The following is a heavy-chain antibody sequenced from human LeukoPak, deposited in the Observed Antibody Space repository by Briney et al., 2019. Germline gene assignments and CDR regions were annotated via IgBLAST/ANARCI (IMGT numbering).Heavy chain of an antibody. CDR3: ASAERGFLGPNTYYFDY. D-gene: IGHD3-3*01. Sequence: SETLSLPCTVSGLSISSYYWSWIRQPPGKGLEWVGYIYYSGSNNYNPSLKSRVTISVDTSKNQFSLKLSSVTAADTAVYYCASAERGFLGPNTYYFDYWGQGTLATVSS. CDR1: GLSISSYY. CDR2: IYYSGSN. J-gene: IGHJ4*02. V-gene: IGHV4-59*01.